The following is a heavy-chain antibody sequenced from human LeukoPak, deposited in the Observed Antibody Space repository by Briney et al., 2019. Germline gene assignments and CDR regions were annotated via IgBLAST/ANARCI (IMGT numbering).Heavy chain of an antibody. CDR2: INAGNGNT. Sequence: ALVKVSCKASGYTFTSYAMHWVRQAPGQRLEWMGWINAGNGNTKYSQKFQGRVTITRDTSASTAYMELSSLRSEDTAVYYCARDLWFGDYYYGMDVWGQGTTVTVSS. CDR3: ARDLWFGDYYYGMDV. CDR1: GYTFTSYA. V-gene: IGHV1-3*01. J-gene: IGHJ6*02. D-gene: IGHD3-10*01.